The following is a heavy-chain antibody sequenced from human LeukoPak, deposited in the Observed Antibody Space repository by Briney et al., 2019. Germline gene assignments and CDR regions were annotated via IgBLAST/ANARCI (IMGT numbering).Heavy chain of an antibody. CDR2: IYYSGTT. CDR1: GGSISSSSYY. D-gene: IGHD2-2*02. CDR3: ARLMGKEYCSSTSCYKGQTDY. J-gene: IGHJ4*02. V-gene: IGHV4-39*01. Sequence: SETLSLTCPVSGGSISSSSYYWGWIRQPPGKGLEGIGSIYYSGTTYYNPSLKSLLTISVDTSKNQFSLKLSSVTAADTAVYYCARLMGKEYCSSTSCYKGQTDYWGQGTLVTVSS.